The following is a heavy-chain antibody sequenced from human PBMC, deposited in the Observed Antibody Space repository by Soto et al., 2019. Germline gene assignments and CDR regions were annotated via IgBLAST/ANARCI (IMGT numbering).Heavy chain of an antibody. D-gene: IGHD6-13*01. J-gene: IGHJ4*02. CDR3: ARSHAIAAAGNFDY. V-gene: IGHV3-30-3*01. Sequence: HPGGSLRLSCAASGFTFSSYAMHWVRQAPGKGLEWVAVISYDGSNKYYADSVKGRFTISRDNSKNTLYLQMNSLRAEDTAVYYCARSHAIAAAGNFDYWGQGTLVTVSS. CDR2: ISYDGSNK. CDR1: GFTFSSYA.